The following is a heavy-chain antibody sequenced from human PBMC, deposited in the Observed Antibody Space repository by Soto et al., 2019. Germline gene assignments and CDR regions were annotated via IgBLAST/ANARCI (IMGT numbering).Heavy chain of an antibody. D-gene: IGHD2-2*01. CDR1: GYSFTIYW. CDR3: AMYRNCSSTSCLDWFDS. J-gene: IGHJ5*01. CDR2: IDPSDSYT. V-gene: IGHV5-10-1*01. Sequence: PGESLKISCKGSGYSFTIYWISWVRQMPGKGLERMGRIDPSDSYTNYSPSLQGHVTISADKSISTAYLQWRSLKASDTAMYYCAMYRNCSSTSCLDWFDSWGQGTLVTVSS.